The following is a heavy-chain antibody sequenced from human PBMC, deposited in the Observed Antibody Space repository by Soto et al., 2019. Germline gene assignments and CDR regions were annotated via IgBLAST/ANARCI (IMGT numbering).Heavy chain of an antibody. Sequence: ASVKVSCKASGCTFTSYYMHWVRQAPGQGLEWMGIINPSGGSTSYAQKFQGRVTMTRDTSTSTVYMELSSLRSEDTAVYYCARQLGYCSGGSCYYGMDVWGQGTTVTVSS. CDR3: ARQLGYCSGGSCYYGMDV. V-gene: IGHV1-46*01. CDR2: INPSGGST. CDR1: GCTFTSYY. D-gene: IGHD2-15*01. J-gene: IGHJ6*02.